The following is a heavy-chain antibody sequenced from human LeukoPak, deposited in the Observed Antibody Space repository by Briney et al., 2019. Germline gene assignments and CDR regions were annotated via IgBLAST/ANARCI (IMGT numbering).Heavy chain of an antibody. CDR2: ISGSDGST. CDR1: GFSFSNYA. V-gene: IGHV3-23*01. CDR3: AKGSSSSWYLVWFDP. J-gene: IGHJ5*02. Sequence: PGGSLRLSCAASGFSFSNYAMSWVRQAPGKGLEWVSGISGSDGSTRYADSVKGRFSISRDNSKNTVYLQMNSLRAEDTAVYYCAKGSSSSWYLVWFDPWGQGTLVTVSS. D-gene: IGHD6-13*01.